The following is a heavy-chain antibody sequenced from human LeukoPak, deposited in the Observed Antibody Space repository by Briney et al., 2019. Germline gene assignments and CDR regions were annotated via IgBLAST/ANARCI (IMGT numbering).Heavy chain of an antibody. Sequence: GGSLRLFCAASGLTFSSYWMSWVRQAPGKGPEWVANIKPDGSGKYYVDSVKGRFTISRDNAENSLFLHMNSLRAEDTAVYYCARCAVAAAGDYWGRGTLVTVPS. CDR2: IKPDGSGK. CDR3: ARCAVAAAGDY. J-gene: IGHJ4*02. V-gene: IGHV3-7*01. CDR1: GLTFSSYW. D-gene: IGHD6-13*01.